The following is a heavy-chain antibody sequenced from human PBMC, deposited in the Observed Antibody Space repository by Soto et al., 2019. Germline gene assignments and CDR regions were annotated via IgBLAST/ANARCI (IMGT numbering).Heavy chain of an antibody. J-gene: IGHJ5*02. CDR2: ISGRGDKI. D-gene: IGHD3-10*01. CDR1: GFTFSNYV. CDR3: ARVLYGSGIFPFDP. Sequence: GGSLRLSCAASGFTFSNYVMSWIRQAPGKGLEWVSSISGRGDKIYYLDSVKGRFTISRDNSKNTLFLQMNSLRAEDTAVYYCARVLYGSGIFPFDPWGQGTLVTVSS. V-gene: IGHV3-23*01.